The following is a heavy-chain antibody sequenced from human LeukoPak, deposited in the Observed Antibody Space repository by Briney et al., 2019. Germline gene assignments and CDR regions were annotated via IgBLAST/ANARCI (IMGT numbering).Heavy chain of an antibody. J-gene: IGHJ4*02. Sequence: SETLSLTCTVSGGSISTGREYWSWIRQPAGKGLEWIGRVYATGSTNYSPSLKSRATISLDPSKNQFSLKLSSVTAADTAMYYCARLAPYSSGPHFDYWGQGILVTVSS. CDR1: GGSISTGREY. V-gene: IGHV4-61*02. CDR2: VYATGST. D-gene: IGHD6-19*01. CDR3: ARLAPYSSGPHFDY.